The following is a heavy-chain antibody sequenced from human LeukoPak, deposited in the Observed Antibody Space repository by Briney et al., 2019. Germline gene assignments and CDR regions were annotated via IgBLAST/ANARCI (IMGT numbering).Heavy chain of an antibody. D-gene: IGHD3-22*01. J-gene: IGHJ4*02. Sequence: PGASLRLSCAASGFTFSSYSMNWVRQAPGKGLEWVSYISSSSSTIYYADSVKGRFTISRDNAKNSLYLQMNSLRAEDTAVYYCARLNYYDSSGYPFDYWGQGTLVTVSS. CDR2: ISSSSSTI. CDR3: ARLNYYDSSGYPFDY. V-gene: IGHV3-48*01. CDR1: GFTFSSYS.